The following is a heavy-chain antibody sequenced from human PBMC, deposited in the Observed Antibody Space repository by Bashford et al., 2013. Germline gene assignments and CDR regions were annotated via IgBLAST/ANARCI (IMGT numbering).Heavy chain of an antibody. CDR2: INHSGST. V-gene: IGHV4-34*01. Sequence: SETLSLTCGVYDGSFSASYWSWIRLPPGKGLEWIGEINHSGSTNYNPSLKSRVTISVDTSKNQFSLKLSSVTAADTAVYYCARGRARAIAAAAWTTWGQGTLVTVSS. CDR3: ARGRARAIAAAAWTT. CDR1: DGSFSASY. J-gene: IGHJ4*02. D-gene: IGHD6-13*01.